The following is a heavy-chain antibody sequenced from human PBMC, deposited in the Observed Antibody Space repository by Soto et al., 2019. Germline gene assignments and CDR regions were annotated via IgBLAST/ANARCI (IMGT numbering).Heavy chain of an antibody. CDR2: ISSSSSYT. CDR1: GFNFSDYY. CDR3: AKSLTTVGDWFDP. D-gene: IGHD4-17*01. Sequence: QVQLVESGGGLVKPGGSLRLSCAASGFNFSDYYMSWIRQAPGKGLEWVSYISSSSSYTNYADSVKGRFTISRDNAKNSLYLQMNSLRAEDTAVYYCAKSLTTVGDWFDPWGQGTLVTVSS. V-gene: IGHV3-11*06. J-gene: IGHJ5*02.